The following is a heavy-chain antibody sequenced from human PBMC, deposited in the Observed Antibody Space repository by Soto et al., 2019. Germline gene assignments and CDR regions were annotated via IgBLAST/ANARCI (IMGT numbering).Heavy chain of an antibody. J-gene: IGHJ3*02. CDR1: GFAFSSHP. V-gene: IGHV3-23*01. CDR3: ARRALCSSRSFDI. Sequence: PGGSLRLSCAASGFAFSSHPMSWVRQAPERGLEWVSGMSDSGGLTYNADSVKGRFTISRDNSKNTLYLQMNSLRAEETALYYCARRALCSSRSFDIWGQGKMVTVSS. CDR2: MSDSGGLT. D-gene: IGHD6-6*01.